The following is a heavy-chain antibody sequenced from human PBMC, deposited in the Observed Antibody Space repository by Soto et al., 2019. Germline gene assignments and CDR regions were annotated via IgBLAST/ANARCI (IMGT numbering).Heavy chain of an antibody. J-gene: IGHJ5*02. CDR3: ARDGGGIAARLFWFAP. CDR2: IIPIFGTA. V-gene: IGHV1-69*01. CDR1: GGTFSSYA. D-gene: IGHD6-6*01. Sequence: QVQLVQSGAEVKKPGSSVKVSCKASGGTFSSYAISWVRQAPGQGLEWMGGIIPIFGTANYAQKFQGRVTITEDESTSTVYMGLSSLRSEDTAVYYCARDGGGIAARLFWFAPGGQGTLVTVSS.